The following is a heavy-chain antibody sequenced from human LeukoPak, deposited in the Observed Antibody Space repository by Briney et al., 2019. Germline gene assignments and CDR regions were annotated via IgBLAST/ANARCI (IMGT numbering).Heavy chain of an antibody. D-gene: IGHD5-24*01. CDR1: GFTFDDYA. V-gene: IGHV3-9*01. CDR2: ISWNSGSI. Sequence: GRSLRLSCAASGFTFDDYAMHWVRRAPGKGLEWVSGISWNSGSIGYADSVKGRFTISRDNAKNSLYLQMNSPRAEDTALYYCAKDTMATIEYFEYWGQGTLVTVSS. CDR3: AKDTMATIEYFEY. J-gene: IGHJ4*02.